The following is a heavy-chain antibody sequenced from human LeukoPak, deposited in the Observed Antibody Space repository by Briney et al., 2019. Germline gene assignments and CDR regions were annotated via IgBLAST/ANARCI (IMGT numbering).Heavy chain of an antibody. CDR3: ARVPNWNSVNWFDP. Sequence: GGSLRLSCAASGFTFSSYGMNWVRQAPGKGLEWVSSISSTSSYIYYADSVKGRFTISRDNAKNSLYLQMNSLRAEDTAVYYCARVPNWNSVNWFDPWGQGTLVTVSS. D-gene: IGHD1-7*01. CDR1: GFTFSSYG. CDR2: ISSTSSYI. J-gene: IGHJ5*02. V-gene: IGHV3-21*01.